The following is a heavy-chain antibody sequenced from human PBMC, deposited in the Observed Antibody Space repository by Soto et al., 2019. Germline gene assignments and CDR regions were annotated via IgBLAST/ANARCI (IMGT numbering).Heavy chain of an antibody. J-gene: IGHJ6*02. V-gene: IGHV3-30*18. Sequence: LVEAGGGVVRPGGSLTLSCLGSGFSFHSYSLRWVRQAPGKGLEWVATVSFYSKNKYYIDSVEGRFTISRDNSKNVMSPQMNSLRHEDTAVYYCAKAGVEATYSYYGMDVGGPGTAVTFSS. CDR2: VSFYSKNK. CDR3: AKAGVEATYSYYGMDV. CDR1: GFSFHSYS. D-gene: IGHD4-4*01.